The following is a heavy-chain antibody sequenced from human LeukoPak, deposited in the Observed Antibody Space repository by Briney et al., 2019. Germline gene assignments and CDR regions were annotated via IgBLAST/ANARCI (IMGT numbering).Heavy chain of an antibody. CDR3: AREGGYYYGSGSYYTPRYYYYMDV. J-gene: IGHJ6*03. CDR2: INHSGST. D-gene: IGHD3-10*01. CDR1: GGSFSGYY. V-gene: IGHV4-34*01. Sequence: SETLSLTCAVYGGSFSGYYWSRIRQPPGKGLEWIGEINHSGSTNYNPSLKSRVTISVDTSKNQFSLKLSSVTAADTAVYYCAREGGYYYGSGSYYTPRYYYYMDVWGKGTTVTVSS.